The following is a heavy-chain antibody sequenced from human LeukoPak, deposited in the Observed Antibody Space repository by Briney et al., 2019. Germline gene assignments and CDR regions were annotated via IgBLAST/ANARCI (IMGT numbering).Heavy chain of an antibody. D-gene: IGHD1-7*01. J-gene: IGHJ3*01. CDR3: AGQTGVTGTLDAFDV. Sequence: SETLSLTCTVSGGSISRNYWNWIRQAPGKGLEWIGYIYYSGSTKYNPSLKSRVTISVDTSKNQFSLKLSSVTAADTAVYHCAGQTGVTGTLDAFDVWGRGTTVTVSS. V-gene: IGHV4-59*08. CDR2: IYYSGST. CDR1: GGSISRNY.